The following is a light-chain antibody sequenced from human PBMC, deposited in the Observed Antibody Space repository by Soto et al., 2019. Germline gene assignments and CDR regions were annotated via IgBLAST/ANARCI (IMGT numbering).Light chain of an antibody. Sequence: EIVMTQSPATLSVSPGERATLSCRASQSVSNNLAWYQQKPGQAPRLLIYSASSRATGIPARFSGSASGTEFTLTLSSLQSEDFAVYYCQQYNEWSLTFGGGTMVETK. CDR2: SAS. CDR1: QSVSNN. V-gene: IGKV3-15*01. CDR3: QQYNEWSLT. J-gene: IGKJ4*01.